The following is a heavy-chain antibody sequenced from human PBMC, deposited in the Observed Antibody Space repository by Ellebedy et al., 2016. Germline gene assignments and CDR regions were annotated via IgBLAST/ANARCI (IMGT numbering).Heavy chain of an antibody. CDR2: IYAGGST. Sequence: GGSLRLSCAASGFTVSTNYMTWVRQAPGKGLEWVSVIYAGGSTYYADSVKGRFTISRGNSKNTLYLQMNSLRVEDTAIYYCARDRITGVGMWYFDLWGRGTLVTVSS. V-gene: IGHV3-53*01. CDR3: ARDRITGVGMWYFDL. D-gene: IGHD1-14*01. CDR1: GFTVSTNY. J-gene: IGHJ2*01.